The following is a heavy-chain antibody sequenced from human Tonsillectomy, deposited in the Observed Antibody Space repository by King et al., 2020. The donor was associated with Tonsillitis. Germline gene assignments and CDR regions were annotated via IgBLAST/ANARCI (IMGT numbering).Heavy chain of an antibody. CDR3: ARGYYYDGTSYAPTYYFDY. J-gene: IGHJ4*02. Sequence: QLQESGSGLVKPSQTLSLTCAVSGGSVSSGGYSWSWIRQPPGKGLEWIGYSYHVGNTFYNPSLKSRVTVSVDRSKNQFSLKLSSVTAADTAVYYCARGYYYDGTSYAPTYYFDYWGQGALVTVSS. CDR1: GGSVSSGGYS. V-gene: IGHV4-30-2*01. D-gene: IGHD3-22*01. CDR2: SYHVGNT.